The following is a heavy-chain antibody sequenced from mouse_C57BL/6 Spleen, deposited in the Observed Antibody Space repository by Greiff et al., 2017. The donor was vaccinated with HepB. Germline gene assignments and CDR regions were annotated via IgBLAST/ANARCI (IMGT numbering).Heavy chain of an antibody. CDR3: APGSSYADY. Sequence: VQVVESGPELVKPGASVKISCKASGYSFTSYYIHWVKQRPGQGLEWIGWIYPGSGNTKYNEKFKGKATLTADTSSSTAYMQLSSLTSEDSAVYYCAPGSSYADYWGQGTTLTVSS. D-gene: IGHD1-1*01. CDR1: GYSFTSYY. CDR2: IYPGSGNT. J-gene: IGHJ2*01. V-gene: IGHV1-66*01.